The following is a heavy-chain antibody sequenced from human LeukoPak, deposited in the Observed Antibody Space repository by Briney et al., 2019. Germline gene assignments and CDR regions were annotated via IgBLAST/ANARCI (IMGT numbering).Heavy chain of an antibody. J-gene: IGHJ3*02. V-gene: IGHV3-23*01. CDR3: AKDSPPSTVTTWALI. CDR2: ISGSGGST. CDR1: GFTFSXXX. Sequence: LSXXAXGFTFSXXXMSXVRQXPXXXXXXVSXISGSGGSTYYADSGKGRFTISRDNSNNTLYLQMNSLRAADTAVYYCAKDSPPSTVTTWALIWGQGTMVTVSS. D-gene: IGHD4-17*01.